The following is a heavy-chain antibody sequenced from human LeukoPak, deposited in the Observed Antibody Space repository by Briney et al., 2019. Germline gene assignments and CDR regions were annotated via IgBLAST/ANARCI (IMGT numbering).Heavy chain of an antibody. J-gene: IGHJ4*02. Sequence: GGSLRLSCAASGFTFSNYAINWVRQAPGKGLEWVSIISGSGGSTYYADSVKGRFTSSRDNSKNTLHLQMNSLRAEDTAVYYCAATREDYGDYDFDYWGQGTLVTVSS. D-gene: IGHD4-17*01. CDR3: AATREDYGDYDFDY. V-gene: IGHV3-23*01. CDR2: ISGSGGST. CDR1: GFTFSNYA.